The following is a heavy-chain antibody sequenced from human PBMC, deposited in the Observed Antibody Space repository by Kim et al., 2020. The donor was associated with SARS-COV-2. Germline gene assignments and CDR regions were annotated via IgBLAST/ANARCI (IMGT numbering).Heavy chain of an antibody. CDR1: GGSISSSSYY. CDR2: IYYSGST. J-gene: IGHJ3*02. Sequence: SETLSLTCTVSGGSISSSSYYWGWIRQPPGKGLEWIGSIYYSGSTYYNPSLKSRVTISVDTSKNQFSLKLSSVTAADTAVYYCARDSSIVRYRAFDIWGQGTMVTVSS. V-gene: IGHV4-39*07. D-gene: IGHD3-16*02. CDR3: ARDSSIVRYRAFDI.